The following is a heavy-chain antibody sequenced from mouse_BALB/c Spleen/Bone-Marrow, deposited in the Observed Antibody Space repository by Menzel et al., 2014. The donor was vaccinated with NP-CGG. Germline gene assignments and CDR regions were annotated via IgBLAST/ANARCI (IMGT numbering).Heavy chain of an antibody. D-gene: IGHD4-1*01. CDR1: GFTFSSYY. J-gene: IGHJ2*01. CDR2: INSNGGST. CDR3: ARRGWDGYFDY. V-gene: IGHV5-6-2*01. Sequence: EVKVVESGGGLVKLGGSLKLYCAASGFTFSSYYMSWVRQTPEKRLELVAAINSNGGSTYYPDTVKGRFTISRDNAKNTLYLQMSSLKSEDTALYYCARRGWDGYFDYWGQGTTLTVSS.